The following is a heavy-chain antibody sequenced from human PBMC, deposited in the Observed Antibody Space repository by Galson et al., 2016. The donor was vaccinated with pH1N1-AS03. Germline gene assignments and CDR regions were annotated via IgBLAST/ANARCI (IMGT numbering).Heavy chain of an antibody. CDR3: AKGSGYCSDATCYRFDR. J-gene: IGHJ4*02. CDR1: EFSFSRFA. D-gene: IGHD2-15*01. V-gene: IGHV3-23*01. CDR2: IIGSGENT. Sequence: SLRPSCAASEFSFSRFAMAWVRQAPGKGLEWVSSIIGSGENTWYAESAKGRFTISRDNSKNTLYLQLNSLRAEDTALYYCAKGSGYCSDATCYRFDRWGQGTLVTVSS.